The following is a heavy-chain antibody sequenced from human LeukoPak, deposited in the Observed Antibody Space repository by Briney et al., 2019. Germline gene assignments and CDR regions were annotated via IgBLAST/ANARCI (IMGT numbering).Heavy chain of an antibody. CDR1: GYTFTSYY. CDR2: IFPSGGGT. J-gene: IGHJ4*02. V-gene: IGHV1-46*01. D-gene: IGHD3-22*01. CDR3: ARAYSGYSIDF. Sequence: ASVKVSCKASGYTFTSYYMYWVRQAPGHGLVWMGIIFPSGGGTSYAQKFQGRVTMTRDTSTSTVYMELSSLTSEDTAVYYCARAYSGYSIDFWGQGTLVTVSS.